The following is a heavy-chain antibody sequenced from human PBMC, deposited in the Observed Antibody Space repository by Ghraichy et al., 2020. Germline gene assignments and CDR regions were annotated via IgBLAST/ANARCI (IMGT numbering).Heavy chain of an antibody. CDR2: IYHSGST. Sequence: ESLNISCAVSGGSISSSNWWSWVRPPPGKGLEWIGEIYHSGSTNYNPSLKSRVTISVDKSKNQFSLKLSSVAAADTAVYYCARGLRTTVFDYWGQGTLVTVSS. D-gene: IGHD1-1*01. CDR1: GGSISSSNW. J-gene: IGHJ4*02. V-gene: IGHV4-4*02. CDR3: ARGLRTTVFDY.